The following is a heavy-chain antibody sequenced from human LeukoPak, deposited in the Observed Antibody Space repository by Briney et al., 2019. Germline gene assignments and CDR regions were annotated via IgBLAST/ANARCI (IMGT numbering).Heavy chain of an antibody. CDR2: INWNGGSR. D-gene: IGHD3-16*02. CDR3: ARVSIFGVVIASDY. J-gene: IGHJ4*02. V-gene: IGHV3-20*04. CDR1: GFTFDDYG. Sequence: PGGSLRLSCAASGFTFDDYGMSWVRQAPGKGLEWVSGINWNGGSRGYADSVKGRFTMSRDNAKNSLYLQMNSLRAEDTAVYYCARVSIFGVVIASDYWGQGTVVTVSS.